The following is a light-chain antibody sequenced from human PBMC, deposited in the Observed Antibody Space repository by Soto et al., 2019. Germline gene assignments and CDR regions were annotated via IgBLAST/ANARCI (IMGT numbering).Light chain of an antibody. CDR1: QGISNY. CDR2: AAY. CDR3: QRYNSAPFT. J-gene: IGKJ5*01. V-gene: IGKV1-27*01. Sequence: DSQMTQSPSPLPASLGERVTIPCRASQGISNYLAWYQQKPGKVPKLLIYAAYNSQSGVPSRFSGSGSGTDFTLTISSLQPEDVATYYCQRYNSAPFTFGQGTRLEIK.